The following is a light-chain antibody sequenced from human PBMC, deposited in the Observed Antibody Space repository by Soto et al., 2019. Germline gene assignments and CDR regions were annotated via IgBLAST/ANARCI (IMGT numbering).Light chain of an antibody. CDR3: SSYTSSNTLHV. CDR1: SSDVDGYNY. Sequence: QSALTQPASVSGSPGQSITISCTGTSSDVDGYNYVSWYQQHPGKAPKLMIYEVSTRPSGVSNRFSGSKSGNTASLTISGLQAEDEADYYCSSYTSSNTLHVFGTGTQLTVL. V-gene: IGLV2-14*01. CDR2: EVS. J-gene: IGLJ1*01.